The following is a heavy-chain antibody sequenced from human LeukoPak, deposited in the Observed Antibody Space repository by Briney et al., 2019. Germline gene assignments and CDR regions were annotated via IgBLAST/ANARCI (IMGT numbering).Heavy chain of an antibody. J-gene: IGHJ6*02. Sequence: ASVKVPCTASGYTFTTYGISWVRQATGQGLEWMGWMNPNSGNTGYAQKFQGRVTMTRNTSISTAYMELSSLRSEDTAVYYCAREFPRRGNGPYYYYYGMDVWGQGTTVTVSS. V-gene: IGHV1-8*02. D-gene: IGHD2-8*01. CDR2: MNPNSGNT. CDR1: GYTFTTYG. CDR3: AREFPRRGNGPYYYYYGMDV.